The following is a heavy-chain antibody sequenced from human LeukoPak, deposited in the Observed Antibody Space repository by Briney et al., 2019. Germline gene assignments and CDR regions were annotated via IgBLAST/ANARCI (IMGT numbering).Heavy chain of an antibody. V-gene: IGHV3-33*06. Sequence: GGSLRLSCAASGFTFGSYGMHWVRQAPGKGLEWVAVIWYDGSNKYYADSVKGRFTISRDNSKNTLYLQMNSLRAEDTAVYYCAKNQVATVYFYYMDVWGKGTTVTVSS. CDR3: AKNQVATVYFYYMDV. CDR1: GFTFGSYG. CDR2: IWYDGSNK. D-gene: IGHD4-11*01. J-gene: IGHJ6*03.